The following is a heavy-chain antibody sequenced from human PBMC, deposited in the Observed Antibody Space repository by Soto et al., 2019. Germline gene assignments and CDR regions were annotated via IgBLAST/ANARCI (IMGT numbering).Heavy chain of an antibody. J-gene: IGHJ4*02. V-gene: IGHV3-7*01. CDR3: ASRDFWSGYHLDY. CDR1: GFTLNGYW. Sequence: GGSLRLSCAASGFTLNGYWMSWVRQAPGKGLEWVADIKQDGSEKNYVDSVKGRFTISRDNSKNTLYLQMNSLRAEDTAVYYCASRDFWSGYHLDYWGQGTLVTVSS. D-gene: IGHD3-3*01. CDR2: IKQDGSEK.